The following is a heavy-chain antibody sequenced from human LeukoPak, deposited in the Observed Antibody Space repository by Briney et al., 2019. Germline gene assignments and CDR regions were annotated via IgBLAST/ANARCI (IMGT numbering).Heavy chain of an antibody. CDR2: INPNSGGT. CDR1: GYTFTSHY. V-gene: IGHV1-2*02. J-gene: IGHJ6*02. D-gene: IGHD3-3*01. CDR3: ARISSHTIFGVVTLYYYYGMDV. Sequence: GASVKVSCKASGYTFTSHYMHWVRQAPGQGLEWMGWINPNSGGTNYAQKFQGRVTMTRDTSISTAYMELSRLRSDDTAVYYCARISSHTIFGVVTLYYYYGMDVWGQGTTVTVSS.